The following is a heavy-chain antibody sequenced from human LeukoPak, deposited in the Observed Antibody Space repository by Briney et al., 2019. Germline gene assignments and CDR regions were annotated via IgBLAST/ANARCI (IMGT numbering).Heavy chain of an antibody. CDR2: IYYIGST. Sequence: SETLSLTCTVSGGSIRSGGYYWGWVRQPPGKGREWLGYIYYIGSTNYNPSLKSRVTISVATSKNQFSLKLSSVTAADTAVYYCARLSRGYSYGYWFDPWGQGTLVTVSS. D-gene: IGHD5-18*01. CDR3: ARLSRGYSYGYWFDP. V-gene: IGHV4-61*05. CDR1: GGSIRSGGYY. J-gene: IGHJ5*02.